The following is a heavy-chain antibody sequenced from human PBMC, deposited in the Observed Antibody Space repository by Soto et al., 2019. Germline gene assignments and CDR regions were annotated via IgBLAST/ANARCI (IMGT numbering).Heavy chain of an antibody. D-gene: IGHD1-26*01. CDR1: GFTFSSYW. Sequence: GGSLRLSCAASGFTFSSYWMSWVRQAPGKGLEWVANIKQDGSEKYYVDSVKGRFTISRDNAKNSLYLQMNSLRAEDTAVYYCARVPLGFGSSSAAFDIWGQGTMVTVSS. V-gene: IGHV3-7*01. CDR3: ARVPLGFGSSSAAFDI. J-gene: IGHJ3*02. CDR2: IKQDGSEK.